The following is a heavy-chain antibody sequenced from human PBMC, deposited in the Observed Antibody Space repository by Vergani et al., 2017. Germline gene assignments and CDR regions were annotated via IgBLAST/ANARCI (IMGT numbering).Heavy chain of an antibody. D-gene: IGHD6-6*01. Sequence: QVQLVKSGSELKKPGASVKVSCKASGYSFTNYAINWVRQAPGQGLEWMGWISTSTGNPTYAQGFTGRFVFSLDTSVSTAYLQINSLKTEDTAMYYCTRGRPVEYWGQGTLVTVSS. J-gene: IGHJ4*02. CDR2: ISTSTGNP. CDR1: GYSFTNYA. CDR3: TRGRPVEY. V-gene: IGHV7-4-1*02.